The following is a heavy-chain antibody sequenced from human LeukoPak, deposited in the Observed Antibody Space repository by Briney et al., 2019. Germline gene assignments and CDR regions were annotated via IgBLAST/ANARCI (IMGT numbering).Heavy chain of an antibody. Sequence: SVKVSCKASGGTFSSYAISWVRQAPGQGLEWMGGIIPIFGTANYAQKFQGRVTITADESTSTAYMELSSLRSEDTAVYYCATSSYGDYGGMGVFYWGQGTLVTVSS. J-gene: IGHJ4*02. D-gene: IGHD4-17*01. CDR2: IIPIFGTA. CDR1: GGTFSSYA. CDR3: ATSSYGDYGGMGVFY. V-gene: IGHV1-69*13.